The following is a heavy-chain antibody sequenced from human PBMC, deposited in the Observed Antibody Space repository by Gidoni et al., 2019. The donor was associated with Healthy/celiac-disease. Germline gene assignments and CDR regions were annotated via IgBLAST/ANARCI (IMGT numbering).Heavy chain of an antibody. Sequence: EVQLVESGGGLVKPGGSLRLSCAASGFTFSNAWMSWVRQAPGKGLEWVGRIKSKTDGGTTDYAAPVKGRFTISRDDSKNTLYLQMNSLKTEDTAVYYCTPDRLIPLGAFDIWGQGTMVTVSS. CDR2: IKSKTDGGTT. CDR1: GFTFSNAW. V-gene: IGHV3-15*01. J-gene: IGHJ3*02. D-gene: IGHD7-27*01. CDR3: TPDRLIPLGAFDI.